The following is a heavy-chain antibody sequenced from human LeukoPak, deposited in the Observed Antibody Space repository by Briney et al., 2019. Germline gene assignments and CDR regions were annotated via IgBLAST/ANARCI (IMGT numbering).Heavy chain of an antibody. CDR2: IYTSGST. V-gene: IGHV4-4*08. D-gene: IGHD1-26*01. CDR3: AREVWELRGVLRDY. CDR1: SGSISSYY. J-gene: IGHJ4*02. Sequence: PSETLSLTCTVSSGSISSYYWSWIRQPPGKGLEWIGYIYTSGSTNYNPSLKSRVTISIDTSKNQFSLKLSSVTAADAAVYYCAREVWELRGVLRDYWGQGTLVTVSS.